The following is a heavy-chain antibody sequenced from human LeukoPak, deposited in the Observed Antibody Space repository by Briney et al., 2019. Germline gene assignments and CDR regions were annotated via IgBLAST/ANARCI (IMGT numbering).Heavy chain of an antibody. CDR1: GFTFSNAW. CDR3: TTGWSYDFAY. CDR2: IKSKTDGGTT. D-gene: IGHD1-26*01. Sequence: GGSLRLSCAASGFTFSNAWTSWVRQAPGKGLEWIGRIKSKTDGGTTDYAAPVKGRFTISTDDSKNTLYLQMNSLKTEDTAVYYCTTGWSYDFAYWGQGTLVTVSS. J-gene: IGHJ4*02. V-gene: IGHV3-15*01.